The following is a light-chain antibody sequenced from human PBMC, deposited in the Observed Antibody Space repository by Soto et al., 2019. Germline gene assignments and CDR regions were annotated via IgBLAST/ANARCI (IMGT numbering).Light chain of an antibody. V-gene: IGLV1-44*01. Sequence: QSLLTHPPSSSGTPGQRITISCSGDTSNIESHPVNWFQQVPGAAPKLLIRTNNQRPSGVPDRFSGSKSGASASLAIRGLQSEDEGTYYCATWDDSRNGVFGSGTKVTVL. CDR1: TSNIESHP. CDR3: ATWDDSRNGV. J-gene: IGLJ1*01. CDR2: TNN.